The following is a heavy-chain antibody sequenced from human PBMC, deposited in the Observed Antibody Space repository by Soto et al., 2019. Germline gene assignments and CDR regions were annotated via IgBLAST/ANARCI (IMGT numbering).Heavy chain of an antibody. Sequence: QVQLVESGGGVVQPGKSLRLSCAASGITFSNYGMHWVRQAPGRGLEWLAVIAYDGSSKYYAESVRGRFTISRDNARNTVFLQMNSLRGEDTAVYYCAIRGTAALGTSRNDHFDSWGQGALVTVSS. V-gene: IGHV3-30*03. CDR2: IAYDGSSK. D-gene: IGHD1-1*01. J-gene: IGHJ4*02. CDR3: AIRGTAALGTSRNDHFDS. CDR1: GITFSNYG.